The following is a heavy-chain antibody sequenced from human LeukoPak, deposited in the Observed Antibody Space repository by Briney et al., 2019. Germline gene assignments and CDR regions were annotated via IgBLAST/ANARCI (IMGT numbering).Heavy chain of an antibody. J-gene: IGHJ4*02. V-gene: IGHV3-23*01. CDR2: ISDSGGST. CDR1: GFTFSSYA. D-gene: IGHD6-19*01. CDR3: AKLIAVAGTDDY. Sequence: GGSLRLSCAASGFTFSSYAMSWVRQAPGKGLEWVSAISDSGGSTYYADSVKGRFTISRDNSKNTLYLQMSSLRAEDTAVYYCAKLIAVAGTDDYWGQGTLVTVSS.